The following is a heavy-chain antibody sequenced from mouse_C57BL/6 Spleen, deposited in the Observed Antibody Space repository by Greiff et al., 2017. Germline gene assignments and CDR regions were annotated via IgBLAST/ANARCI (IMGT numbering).Heavy chain of an antibody. D-gene: IGHD1-1*01. Sequence: VQLQQSGPELVKPGASVKISCKASGYAFSSSWMNWVKQRPGKGLEWLGRIYPGDGDTNYNGKFTGKATLTADKSSSTAYMQLSSLTSEDSAVYFCARSGYGSSYVGAMDYWGQGTSVTVSS. J-gene: IGHJ4*01. CDR1: GYAFSSSW. CDR3: ARSGYGSSYVGAMDY. V-gene: IGHV1-82*01. CDR2: IYPGDGDT.